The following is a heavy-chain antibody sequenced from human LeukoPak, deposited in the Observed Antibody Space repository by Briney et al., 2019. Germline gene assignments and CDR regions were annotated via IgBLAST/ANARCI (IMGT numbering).Heavy chain of an antibody. CDR2: LHSGTTT. CDR1: EFPVSRNY. Sequence: GGSLRLSWAPSEFPVSRNYSNWVRQSPGKGLKWVSLLHSGTTTYYADSVKGRFTISRDNAKNSLYLQMNSLRAEDAAVYYCARDRGQWLAPGDYWGQGTLVTVSS. CDR3: ARDRGQWLAPGDY. D-gene: IGHD6-19*01. V-gene: IGHV3-53*01. J-gene: IGHJ4*02.